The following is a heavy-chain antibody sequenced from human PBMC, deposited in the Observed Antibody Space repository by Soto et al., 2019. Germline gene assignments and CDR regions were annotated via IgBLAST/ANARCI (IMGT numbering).Heavy chain of an antibody. CDR1: GGTFSSYA. J-gene: IGHJ6*02. CDR3: ARGPLRFLEWLSRYYYYYGMDV. D-gene: IGHD3-3*01. Sequence: GASVKFSCKASGGTFSSYAISWVRQAPGQGLEWMGGINPNCGNTNYAQKFQGRVTMTANNSISTAYMELSSLRSEDTAVYYCARGPLRFLEWLSRYYYYYGMDVWGQGTTVTVSS. CDR2: INPNCGNT. V-gene: IGHV1-8*02.